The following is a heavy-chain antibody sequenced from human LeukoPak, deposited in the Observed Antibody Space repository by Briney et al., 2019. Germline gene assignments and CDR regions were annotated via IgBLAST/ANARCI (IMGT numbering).Heavy chain of an antibody. CDR2: ISSSGDKK. V-gene: IGHV3-48*03. CDR3: ARDGGGSAWAFDL. D-gene: IGHD2-15*01. J-gene: IGHJ4*02. CDR1: AFTFLSFE. Sequence: GGSLRLSCAASAFTFLSFEMNWVRQAPGKGLEWVAYISSSGDKKDYADSVKGRFTVSRDNAKNSVYLQVNSLGVEDTALYFCARDGGGSAWAFDLWGQGTLVTVSS.